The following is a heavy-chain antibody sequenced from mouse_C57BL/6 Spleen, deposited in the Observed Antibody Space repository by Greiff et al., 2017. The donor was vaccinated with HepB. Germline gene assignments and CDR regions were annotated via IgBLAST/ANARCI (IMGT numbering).Heavy chain of an antibody. CDR1: GFTFSDYY. CDR2: ISNGGGST. V-gene: IGHV5-12*01. J-gene: IGHJ2*01. D-gene: IGHD1-1*01. Sequence: EVQVVESGGGLVQPGGSLKLSCAASGFTFSDYYMYWVRQTPEKRLEWVAYISNGGGSTYYPDTVKGRFTISRDNAKNTLYLQMSRLKSEDTAMYYCARMCYYYGSSYFDYWGQGTTLTVSS. CDR3: ARMCYYYGSSYFDY.